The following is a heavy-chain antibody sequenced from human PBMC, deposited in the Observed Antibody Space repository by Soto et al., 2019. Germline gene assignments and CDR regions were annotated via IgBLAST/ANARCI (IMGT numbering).Heavy chain of an antibody. CDR1: GYNFTSYG. V-gene: IGHV1-18*01. J-gene: IGHJ3*02. CDR2: ISPHNDRT. D-gene: IGHD6-19*01. CDR3: ARDLYHSSGRYFDHEAFDI. Sequence: QVQLVQSGADVKKPGASVKVSCKASGYNFTSYGISWVRQAPGQGLEWMGWISPHNDRTKYARRFQDRVTMTTETPTSTVYMELGSLRSDDTAVYYCARDLYHSSGRYFDHEAFDIWGQGTVVTVSS.